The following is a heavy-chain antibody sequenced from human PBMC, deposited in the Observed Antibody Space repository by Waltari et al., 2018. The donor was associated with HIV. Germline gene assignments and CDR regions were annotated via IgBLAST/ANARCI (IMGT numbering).Heavy chain of an antibody. J-gene: IGHJ4*01. V-gene: IGHV3-33*03. D-gene: IGHD6-19*01. CDR2: IWSDGKTR. Sequence: VQVAESGGGVVKPGNSVRLSCATSGFTFRDFVIHWVRQAPEKGLEGVAVIWSDGKTRFYEDSIKGRFSISRDNSNYSSSLQINRVTLADTAVYYCTTGRSSVVAAPPVQWGQGT. CDR3: TTGRSSVVAAPPVQ. CDR1: GFTFRDFV.